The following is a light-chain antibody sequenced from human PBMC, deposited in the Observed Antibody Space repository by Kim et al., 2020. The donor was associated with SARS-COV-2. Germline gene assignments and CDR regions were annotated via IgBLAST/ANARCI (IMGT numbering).Light chain of an antibody. CDR1: SGSIADNH. CDR3: QSYDTDNQGV. Sequence: KTVPISCTRSSGSIADNHVQWYQQRPGSAPANVMFEDDQRPSGVPDRFSGSIDRSSNSASLTISGLRTEDEADYYCQSYDTDNQGVFGGGTQLTVL. J-gene: IGLJ3*02. V-gene: IGLV6-57*03. CDR2: EDD.